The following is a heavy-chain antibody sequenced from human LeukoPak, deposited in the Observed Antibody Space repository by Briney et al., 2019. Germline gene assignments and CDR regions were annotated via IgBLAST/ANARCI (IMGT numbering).Heavy chain of an antibody. CDR2: IWYDGGKK. V-gene: IGHV3-33*03. Sequence: GGSLRLSCAASGFIFYTYGMQWLRQAPGKGLEWVAVIWYDGGKKYYADSVKGRFTISRDNSKNTLYLQMTSLRAEDTAVYYCASRYCSGTACDFDYWGQGTLVTVSS. J-gene: IGHJ4*02. D-gene: IGHD2-15*01. CDR3: ASRYCSGTACDFDY. CDR1: GFIFYTYG.